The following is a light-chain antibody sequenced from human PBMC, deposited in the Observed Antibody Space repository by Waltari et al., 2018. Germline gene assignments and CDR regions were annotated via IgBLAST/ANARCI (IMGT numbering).Light chain of an antibody. V-gene: IGLV1-36*01. J-gene: IGLJ2*01. CDR2: YDD. CDR3: AAWDDSLSGVV. Sequence: QSVLTPPPPVSEALRQRVTTSCSGRSSNPGSNAVNWYQQLPGKAPKLLIYYDDLLPSGVSDRFSGSKSGTSASLAISGLQSEDEADYYCAAWDDSLSGVVFGGGTKLTVL. CDR1: SSNPGSNA.